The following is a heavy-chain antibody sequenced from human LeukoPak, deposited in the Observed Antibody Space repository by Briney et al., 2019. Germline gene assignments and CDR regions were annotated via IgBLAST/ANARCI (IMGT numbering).Heavy chain of an antibody. J-gene: IGHJ4*02. V-gene: IGHV1-18*01. Sequence: GASVKVSCKAYGYAFTSYGISWVRQAPGQGLEWMGWISAYNGNTNYAQKLQGRVTMTTDTSTSTAYMELRSLRSDDTAVYYCARDTIFGVVIMRGFDYWGQGTLVTVSS. CDR3: ARDTIFGVVIMRGFDY. CDR2: ISAYNGNT. CDR1: GYAFTSYG. D-gene: IGHD3-3*01.